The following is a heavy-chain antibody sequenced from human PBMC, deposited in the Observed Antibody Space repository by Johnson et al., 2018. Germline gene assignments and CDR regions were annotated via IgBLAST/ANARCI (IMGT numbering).Heavy chain of an antibody. D-gene: IGHD6-19*01. CDR1: GFTFSSYG. CDR3: ARVSQQWLTRLYYYYGMDV. J-gene: IGHJ6*02. CDR2: ISYDGSNK. Sequence: QVQLVESGGGVVQPGRSLRLSCAASGFTFSSYGMHWVRQAPGKGLEWVAVISYDGSNKYYADSVKGRFTISRENSKNTLYLQMNSLRAEDTAVYYCARVSQQWLTRLYYYYGMDVWGQGTTVTVSS. V-gene: IGHV3-30*03.